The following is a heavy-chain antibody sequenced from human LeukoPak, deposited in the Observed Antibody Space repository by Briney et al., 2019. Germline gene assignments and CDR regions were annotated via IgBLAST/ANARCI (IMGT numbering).Heavy chain of an antibody. CDR1: GFTFSSYG. CDR3: AKGGRNNYYYYYMDV. Sequence: GGSLRLSCAASGFTFSSYGMHWVRQAPGKGLEWVAFIRYDGSNKYYADSVKGRFTISRDNSKNTLYLQMNSLRAEDTAVYYCAKGGRNNYYYYYMDVWGKGTTVTISS. CDR2: IRYDGSNK. V-gene: IGHV3-30*02. D-gene: IGHD1/OR15-1a*01. J-gene: IGHJ6*03.